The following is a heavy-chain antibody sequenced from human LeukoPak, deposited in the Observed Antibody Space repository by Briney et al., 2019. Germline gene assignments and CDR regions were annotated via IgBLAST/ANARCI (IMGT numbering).Heavy chain of an antibody. CDR2: INSDGSST. V-gene: IGHV3-74*01. CDR1: GXXXXNFX. D-gene: IGHD2-15*01. CDR3: AREYCSGGSCYFDY. Sequence: GKSLRLSCAASGXXXXNFXXHWVRXAXXXXXXXXXRINSDGSSTSYADSVKGRFTISRDNAKNTLYLQMNSLRAEDTAVYYCAREYCSGGSCYFDYWGQGTLVTVSS. J-gene: IGHJ4*02.